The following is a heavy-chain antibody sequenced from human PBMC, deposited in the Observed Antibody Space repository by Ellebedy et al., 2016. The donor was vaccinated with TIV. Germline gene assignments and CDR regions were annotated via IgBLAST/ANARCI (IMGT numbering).Heavy chain of an antibody. CDR3: ARPGNILTPVDAFDI. CDR1: GGSISSSRYY. V-gene: IGHV4-39*01. CDR2: IHYSGST. D-gene: IGHD3-9*01. Sequence: MPSETLSLTCTVSGGSISSSRYYWGWIRQPPGKGLEWIGSIHYSGSTYYNPSLKSRVTISVDTSKNQFSLKLSSVTAADTVVYYCARPGNILTPVDAFDIWGQGTMVTVSS. J-gene: IGHJ3*02.